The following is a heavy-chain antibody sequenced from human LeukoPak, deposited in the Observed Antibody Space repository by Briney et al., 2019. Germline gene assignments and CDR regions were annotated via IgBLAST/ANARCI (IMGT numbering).Heavy chain of an antibody. D-gene: IGHD4-17*01. CDR3: AREHDYGDYVTEYYFDY. CDR1: GFTFSSYW. V-gene: IGHV3-7*03. Sequence: GGSLRLSCAASGFTFSSYWMSWVRQAPGKGLECVANIKQDGSEKYYVDSVKGRFTISRDNAKNSLYLQMNSLRAEDTAVYYCAREHDYGDYVTEYYFDYWGQGTLVTVSS. CDR2: IKQDGSEK. J-gene: IGHJ4*02.